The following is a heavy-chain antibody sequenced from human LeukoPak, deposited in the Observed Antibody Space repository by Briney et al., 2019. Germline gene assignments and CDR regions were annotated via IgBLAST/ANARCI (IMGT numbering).Heavy chain of an antibody. V-gene: IGHV3-23*01. J-gene: IGHJ4*02. D-gene: IGHD2-15*01. CDR1: GFTFSSYA. CDR2: MSGSGGST. CDR3: AGRHCSGGGCYFAGADPFDY. Sequence: GGSLRLSCAASGFTFSSYAMSWVRQARGKGLEWVSAMSGSGGSTYYADSVKGRFTISRDNSKNTLYLQMNSLRAEDTAVYFCAGRHCSGGGCYFAGADPFDYWGQGTLVTVSS.